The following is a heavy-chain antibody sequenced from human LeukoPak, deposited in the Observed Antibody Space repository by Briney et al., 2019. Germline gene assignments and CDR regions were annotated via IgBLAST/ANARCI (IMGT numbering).Heavy chain of an antibody. CDR2: IYYSGST. CDR1: GGSISSSSYY. V-gene: IGHV4-61*05. Sequence: PSETLSLTCTVSGGSISSSSYYWGWIRQPPGKGLEWIGYIYYSGSTNYNPSLKSRVTISVDTSKNQFSLKLSSVTAADTAVYYCARRALVSWFDPWGQGTLVTVSS. CDR3: ARRALVSWFDP. J-gene: IGHJ5*02. D-gene: IGHD2-8*02.